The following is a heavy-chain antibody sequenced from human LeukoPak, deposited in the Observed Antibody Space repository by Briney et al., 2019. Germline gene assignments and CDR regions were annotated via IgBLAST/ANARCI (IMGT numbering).Heavy chain of an antibody. CDR2: IKQDGSEK. V-gene: IGHV3-7*01. CDR1: EFAFSNYW. D-gene: IGHD3-10*01. CDR3: ARRGLRSQSGKPYYGSDV. J-gene: IGHJ6*02. Sequence: GGSLRLSCAASEFAFSNYWMSWVRQAPGKGLDWVANIKQDGSEKQYVESVKGRFTISRDNAKNSLYLQMNSLRAEDTAVYYCARRGLRSQSGKPYYGSDVWGQGTTVTVSS.